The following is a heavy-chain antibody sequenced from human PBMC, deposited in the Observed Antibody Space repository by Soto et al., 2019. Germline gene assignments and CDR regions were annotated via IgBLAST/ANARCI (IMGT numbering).Heavy chain of an antibody. D-gene: IGHD4-17*01. CDR1: GYSFTNYW. V-gene: IGHV5-10-1*01. Sequence: EVQLVQSGAEVKKPGEPLRISCKGSGYSFTNYWISWVRQMPGEGLEWMGYINPGNSYRTYSPSFQGHVTIAADNSISNAYLPWSSLKASDTAMYYCVRIDYGDYISGLDYWGRGTLVTVSS. CDR2: INPGNSYR. CDR3: VRIDYGDYISGLDY. J-gene: IGHJ4*02.